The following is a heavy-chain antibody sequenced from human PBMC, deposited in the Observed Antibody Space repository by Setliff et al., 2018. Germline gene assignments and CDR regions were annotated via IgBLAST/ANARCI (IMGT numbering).Heavy chain of an antibody. CDR3: ARDREYCSRTSCYIDY. D-gene: IGHD2-2*02. CDR2: INGGNGNT. J-gene: IGHJ4*02. CDR1: GYSFSTYA. V-gene: IGHV1-3*01. Sequence: AASVKVSCKASGYSFSTYAMHWVRQAPGQRLEWMGWINGGNGNTKYSQKFQGRITITRDTSASTAYMEMSSLRSEDTAVYYCARDREYCSRTSCYIDYWGQGALVTVS.